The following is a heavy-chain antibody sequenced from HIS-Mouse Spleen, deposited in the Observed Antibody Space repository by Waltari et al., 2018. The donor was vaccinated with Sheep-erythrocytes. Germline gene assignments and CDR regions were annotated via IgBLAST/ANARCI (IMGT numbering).Heavy chain of an antibody. V-gene: IGHV3-30*18. CDR3: AKVRTVNYWYFDL. D-gene: IGHD1-1*01. CDR1: GFTLGRYG. J-gene: IGHJ2*01. CDR2: ISYDGSNK. Sequence: QVQLVESGGGVVQPGRSLRLSCAASGFTLGRYGMPWVRQAPGKGLEWVAVISYDGSNKYYADSVKGRFTISRDNSKNTLYLQMNSLRAEDTAVYYCAKVRTVNYWYFDLWGRGTLVTVSS.